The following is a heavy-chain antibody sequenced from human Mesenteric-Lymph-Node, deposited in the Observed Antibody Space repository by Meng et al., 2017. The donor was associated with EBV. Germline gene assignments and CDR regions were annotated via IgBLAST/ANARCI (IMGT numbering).Heavy chain of an antibody. V-gene: IGHV4-34*01. J-gene: IGHJ4*02. Sequence: QVRLQRGGAGLLKPSGTLSLTCAVYGGSFSGYYWSWIRQPPGKGLEWIGEINHSGSTNYNPSLKSRVTISVDTSKNQFSLKLSSVTAADTAVYYCARRGKVGAGYWGQGTLVTVSS. D-gene: IGHD1-26*01. CDR1: GGSFSGYY. CDR3: ARRGKVGAGY. CDR2: INHSGST.